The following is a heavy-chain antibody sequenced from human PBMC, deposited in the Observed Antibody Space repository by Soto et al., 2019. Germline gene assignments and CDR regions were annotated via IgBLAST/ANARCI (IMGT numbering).Heavy chain of an antibody. J-gene: IGHJ6*02. V-gene: IGHV3-30*18. Sequence: QEQLVESGGGVVQPGRSLRLSCAASGFIFANYGMHWVRQAPGKGLEWVALITYEGSNKYYADAVKGRFTISRDNAKNMVSLQMDSLGAEDTAVYYCAKARGANNWANYYGLDVWGQGTTVTVSS. CDR2: ITYEGSNK. CDR1: GFIFANYG. D-gene: IGHD1-1*01. CDR3: AKARGANNWANYYGLDV.